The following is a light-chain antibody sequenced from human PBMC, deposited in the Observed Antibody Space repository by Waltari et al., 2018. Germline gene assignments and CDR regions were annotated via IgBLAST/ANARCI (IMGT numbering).Light chain of an antibody. Sequence: DIQLTQSPSFLSASVGDRVTITCRASQGISSYLAWYQQKPGKAPKLLIYAASTLQSGVPSRCSGSGSGTEFTLTISSLQPEDFATYYCQQLNTLFTFGPGTKVDIK. V-gene: IGKV1-9*01. CDR2: AAS. CDR1: QGISSY. CDR3: QQLNTLFT. J-gene: IGKJ3*01.